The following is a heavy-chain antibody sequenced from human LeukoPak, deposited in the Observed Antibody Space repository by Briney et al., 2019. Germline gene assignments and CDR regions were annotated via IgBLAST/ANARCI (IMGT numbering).Heavy chain of an antibody. V-gene: IGHV1-46*01. CDR2: INPSGGST. CDR1: GYTFTSYY. J-gene: IGHJ3*02. CDR3: ARFRGGDAFDI. D-gene: IGHD3-16*01. Sequence: ASVKVSCKASGYTFTSYYMHWVRQAPGQGLEWMGIINPSGGSTSYAQKFQGRVTMTRDTSTSTVYMELSSLRSEDTAVCYCARFRGGDAFDIWGQGTMVTVSS.